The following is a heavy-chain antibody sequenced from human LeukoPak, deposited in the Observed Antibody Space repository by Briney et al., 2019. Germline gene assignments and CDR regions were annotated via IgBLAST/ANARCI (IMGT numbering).Heavy chain of an antibody. Sequence: PSETLSLTCTVSGYSISSGYYWGWIRQPPGKGLEWIGSIYHSGSTYYNPSLKSRVTISVDTSKNQFSLKLSSVTAADTAVYYCARVRSVTYFDYWGQGTLVTVSS. J-gene: IGHJ4*02. CDR2: IYHSGST. D-gene: IGHD4-17*01. CDR1: GYSISSGYY. CDR3: ARVRSVTYFDY. V-gene: IGHV4-38-2*02.